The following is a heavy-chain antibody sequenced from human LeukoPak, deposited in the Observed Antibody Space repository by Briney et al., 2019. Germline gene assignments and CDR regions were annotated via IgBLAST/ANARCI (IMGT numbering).Heavy chain of an antibody. CDR2: IYYSGNT. V-gene: IGHV4-59*01. D-gene: IGHD2-2*01. CDR1: GGSTSNYY. J-gene: IGHJ4*02. Sequence: SETLSLTCTVSGGSTSNYYWSWIRQPPGKGLEWIGYIYYSGNTNYNPSLKSRVTISVDTSKNQFSLKLNSVTAADTAVYYCARVRYCSTNRCYDREFDNWGQGTLVPGSS. CDR3: ARVRYCSTNRCYDREFDN.